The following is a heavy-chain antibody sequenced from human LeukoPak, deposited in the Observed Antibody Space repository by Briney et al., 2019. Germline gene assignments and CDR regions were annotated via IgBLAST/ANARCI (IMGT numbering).Heavy chain of an antibody. Sequence: GGSLRLSCAASGFTFSNYAMNWVRQAPGKGLEWVAVISGSGGSTYCADSVEGRFTISRDNTNNTWYLQMNSLRAEDTAVYYRAKDERSGSSLHFFDYWGQGTLVTVSS. CDR2: ISGSGGST. D-gene: IGHD6-25*01. CDR3: AKDERSGSSLHFFDY. J-gene: IGHJ4*02. V-gene: IGHV3-23*01. CDR1: GFTFSNYA.